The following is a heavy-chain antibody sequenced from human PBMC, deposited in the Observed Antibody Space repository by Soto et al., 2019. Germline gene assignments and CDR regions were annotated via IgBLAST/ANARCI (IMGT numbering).Heavy chain of an antibody. Sequence: PSETLSLTCSVYGWSLSSYHWSWIRQTPGKGLEWIGEINHLTTTNYNPSLKSRVIISLDTPKNQFSLKLSSVTAADTAVYYCARGYDTALAPIFWGQGILVTVSS. CDR1: GWSLSSYH. J-gene: IGHJ4*02. CDR3: ARGYDTALAPIF. V-gene: IGHV4-34*01. D-gene: IGHD5-18*01. CDR2: INHLTTT.